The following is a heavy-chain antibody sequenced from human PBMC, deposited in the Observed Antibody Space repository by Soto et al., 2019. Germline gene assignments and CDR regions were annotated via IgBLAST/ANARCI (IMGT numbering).Heavy chain of an antibody. CDR1: GDFLSSYY. V-gene: IGHV4-59*01. J-gene: IGHJ4*02. D-gene: IGHD2-15*01. Sequence: SETLSLTCTVSGDFLSSYYWSWIRQSPVKGLEWIGYIYYSGITNYNASLKSRVTMSIDTSKNQFSLKLNSVTAADTAVYFCARGGCSGGSCQALYYSGPGTLVTVS. CDR3: ARGGCSGGSCQALYY. CDR2: IYYSGIT.